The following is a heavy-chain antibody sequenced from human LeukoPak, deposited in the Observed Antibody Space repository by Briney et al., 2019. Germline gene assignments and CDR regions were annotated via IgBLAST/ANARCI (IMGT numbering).Heavy chain of an antibody. CDR1: VDSIFTNNVA. D-gene: IGHD6-6*01. CDR2: TYYRSKWSF. V-gene: IGHV6-1*01. J-gene: IGHJ4*02. CDR3: ARGKYTSFDN. Sequence: SQSLSLTCAISVDSIFTNNVAWNWIRQSPSRGLEWLGRTYYRSKWSFDYAVSVKSRITINADTFKNQFSLQLSSVTPEDTAVYYCARGKYTSFDNWGQGTLVTVSS.